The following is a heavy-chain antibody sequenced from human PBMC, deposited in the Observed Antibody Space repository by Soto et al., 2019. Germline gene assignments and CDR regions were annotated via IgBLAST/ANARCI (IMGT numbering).Heavy chain of an antibody. Sequence: SETLSLTFAVYGGSFSGYYWSWIRQPPGKGLEWIGEINHSGSTNYNPSLKSRVTISVDTSKNQFSLKLSSVTAADTAVYYCARGGYDFWSGYYSSHDYWGQGTLVTVSS. CDR3: ARGGYDFWSGYYSSHDY. CDR2: INHSGST. D-gene: IGHD3-3*01. V-gene: IGHV4-34*01. CDR1: GGSFSGYY. J-gene: IGHJ4*02.